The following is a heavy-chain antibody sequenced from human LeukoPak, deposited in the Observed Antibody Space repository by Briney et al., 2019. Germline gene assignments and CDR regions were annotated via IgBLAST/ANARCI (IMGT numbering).Heavy chain of an antibody. V-gene: IGHV4-39*07. Sequence: SETLSLTCTVSGGSMSSSNYNWGWIRQPPGKGLEWIGTIYYSGSTYYNPSLKSRVTISVDTSKNQFSLRLSSVTAADTAVYYCAREREQWLPRGGFDYWGQGTLVTVSS. CDR3: AREREQWLPRGGFDY. D-gene: IGHD6-19*01. CDR2: IYYSGST. CDR1: GGSMSSSNYN. J-gene: IGHJ4*02.